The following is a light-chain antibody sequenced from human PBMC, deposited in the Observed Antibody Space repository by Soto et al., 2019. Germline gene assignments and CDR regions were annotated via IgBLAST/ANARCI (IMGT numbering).Light chain of an antibody. Sequence: EILLTQSPGTLSLSPGETATLSCRASQSVSSNLAWYQQKPGQAPRLLIYGASTRATGIPARFSGSGSGTEFTLTISSLQSEDFAVYYCQQYNNWPETFGQGTKVDIK. V-gene: IGKV3-15*01. CDR3: QQYNNWPET. CDR2: GAS. CDR1: QSVSSN. J-gene: IGKJ1*01.